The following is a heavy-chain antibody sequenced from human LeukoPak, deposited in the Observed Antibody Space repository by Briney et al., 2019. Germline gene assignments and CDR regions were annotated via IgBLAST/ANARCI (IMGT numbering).Heavy chain of an antibody. V-gene: IGHV3-30*04. Sequence: PGRSLRLSCAASGFTFSSYAMHWVRQAPGKGLQCVAVISYDGSNKYYADSVKGRFTISRDNTKNTLYPQMNSLRVEDTAVYYCTRGDMRDYFDYWGQGTLVTVSS. J-gene: IGHJ4*02. CDR3: TRGDMRDYFDY. D-gene: IGHD2-15*01. CDR1: GFTFSSYA. CDR2: ISYDGSNK.